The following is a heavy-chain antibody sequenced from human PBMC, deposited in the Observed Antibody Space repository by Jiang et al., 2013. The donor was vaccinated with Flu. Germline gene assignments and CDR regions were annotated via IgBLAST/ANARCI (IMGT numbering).Heavy chain of an antibody. D-gene: IGHD1-26*01. V-gene: IGHV4-34*01. J-gene: IGHJ4*02. CDR3: ARLGVGATRYYFDY. Sequence: SRVTISVDTSKNQFSLKLSSVTAADTAVYYCARLGVGATRYYFDYWGQGTLVTVSS.